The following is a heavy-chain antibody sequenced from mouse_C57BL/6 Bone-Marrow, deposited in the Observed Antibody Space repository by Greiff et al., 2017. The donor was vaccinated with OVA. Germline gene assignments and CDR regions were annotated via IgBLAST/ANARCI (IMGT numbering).Heavy chain of an antibody. V-gene: IGHV5-4*03. CDR1: GFTFSSYA. Sequence: EVKVVESGGGLVKPGGSLKLSCAASGFTFSSYAMSWVRQTPEKRLEWVATISDGGSYTYYPDNVKGRFTISRDNAKNNLYLQMSHPKSEDTAMYYCARGHYYYYFDYWGQGTTLTVSS. CDR2: ISDGGSYT. D-gene: IGHD1-1*01. J-gene: IGHJ2*01. CDR3: ARGHYYYYFDY.